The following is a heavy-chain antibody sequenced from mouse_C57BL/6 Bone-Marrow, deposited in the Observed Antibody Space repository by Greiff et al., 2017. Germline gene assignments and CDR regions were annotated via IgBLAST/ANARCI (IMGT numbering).Heavy chain of an antibody. D-gene: IGHD1-1*01. CDR2: IDPENGDT. Sequence: EVQLQLSGAELVRSGASVKLSCTASGFNIKDDYMHWVKQRPEQGLEGIGWIDPENGDTEYASKFQGKATITADTSSNTAYLQLSSLTSEDTAVYYCKITTGAYWGQGTLVTVSA. CDR1: GFNIKDDY. V-gene: IGHV14-4*01. J-gene: IGHJ3*01. CDR3: KITTGAY.